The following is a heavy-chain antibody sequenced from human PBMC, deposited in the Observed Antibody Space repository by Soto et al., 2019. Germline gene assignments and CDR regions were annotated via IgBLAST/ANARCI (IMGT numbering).Heavy chain of an antibody. D-gene: IGHD3-10*01. V-gene: IGHV1-69*01. J-gene: IGHJ5*02. CDR3: ARGKTHYYGSGSYGWFDP. Sequence: QVQLVQSGAEVKKPGSSVKVSCKASGGTFSSYAISWVRQAPGQGLEWMGGIIPIFGTANYAQKFQGRVTITADESRSTAYMELSSLRSEDTAVYYCARGKTHYYGSGSYGWFDPWGQGTLVTVSS. CDR1: GGTFSSYA. CDR2: IIPIFGTA.